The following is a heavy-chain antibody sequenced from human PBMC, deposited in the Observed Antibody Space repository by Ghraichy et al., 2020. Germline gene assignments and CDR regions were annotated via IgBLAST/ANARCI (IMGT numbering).Heavy chain of an antibody. V-gene: IGHV4-30-2*01. D-gene: IGHD3-10*01. CDR3: AGDYGSGSYRFDY. CDR1: GGSVSSDNYA. CDR2: IYHSGRT. Sequence: LRLSCAVSGGSVSSDNYAWSWIRQPPGKGLEWIGYIYHSGRTVYNPSLKSRVTLSVDRSKNQFSLTLSSVTAADTAVYYCAGDYGSGSYRFDYWGRGTLVTVSS. J-gene: IGHJ4*02.